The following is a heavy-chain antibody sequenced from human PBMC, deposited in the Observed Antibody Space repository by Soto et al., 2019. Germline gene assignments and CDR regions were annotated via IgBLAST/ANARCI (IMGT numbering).Heavy chain of an antibody. CDR2: ISAFNGKT. Sequence: QVQLVQSGAEVRKPGASVKVSCKASGYTFLVYGVSWVRQAPGQGPEWMGWISAFNGKTKYAHNLQGRVTMTTDRSTSTAYMELRGLRSDDTAVYFCTRGIAVGDYYCMDVWGTGTPVTVSS. V-gene: IGHV1-18*01. CDR3: TRGIAVGDYYCMDV. D-gene: IGHD2-21*01. J-gene: IGHJ6*03. CDR1: GYTFLVYG.